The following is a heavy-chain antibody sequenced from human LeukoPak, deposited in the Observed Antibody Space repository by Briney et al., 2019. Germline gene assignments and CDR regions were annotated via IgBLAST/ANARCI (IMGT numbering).Heavy chain of an antibody. Sequence: SETLSLTCTVSGGSISSSSYYWGWIRQPPGKGLEWIGSIYYSGSTYYNPSLKSRVTISVDTSKNQFSLKLSSVTAADTAVYYCARRCTKRGYSGYDSGESYWFDPWGQGTLVTVSS. J-gene: IGHJ5*02. CDR3: ARRCTKRGYSGYDSGESYWFDP. V-gene: IGHV4-39*01. D-gene: IGHD5-12*01. CDR1: GGSISSSSYY. CDR2: IYYSGST.